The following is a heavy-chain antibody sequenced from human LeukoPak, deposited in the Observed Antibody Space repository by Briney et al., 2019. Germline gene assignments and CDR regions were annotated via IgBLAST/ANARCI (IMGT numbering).Heavy chain of an antibody. CDR3: ARSLGVGGYTRYKGFDQ. J-gene: IGHJ4*02. CDR2: ISGSDGTS. V-gene: IGHV3-23*01. Sequence: GGSLRLSCAASGFTFNSFAMNWVRQAPGKGLEWVSSISGSDGTSHYADFVKGRFTIPRDTSKNTLYLQMDSLRAEDTAAYYCARSLGVGGYTRYKGFDQWGQGTLVVVSS. CDR1: GFTFNSFA. D-gene: IGHD3-16*02.